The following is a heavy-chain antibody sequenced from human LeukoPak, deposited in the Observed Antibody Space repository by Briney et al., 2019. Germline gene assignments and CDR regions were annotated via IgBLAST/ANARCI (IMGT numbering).Heavy chain of an antibody. V-gene: IGHV1-2*02. CDR2: INPNSGGT. Sequence: GASVTVSCKPSGYTFTDYYMDWVRQAPGQGLEWMGWINPNSGGTNYAQKFQGRVTMTRDTSISTAYMELSRLRSDDTAVYYCATQSGGTVTYNYWGQGTLVTVSS. CDR3: ATQSGGTVTYNY. J-gene: IGHJ4*02. D-gene: IGHD4-17*01. CDR1: GYTFTDYY.